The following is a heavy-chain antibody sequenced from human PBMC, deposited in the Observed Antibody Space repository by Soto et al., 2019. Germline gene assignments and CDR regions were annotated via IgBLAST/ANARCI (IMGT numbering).Heavy chain of an antibody. D-gene: IGHD1-26*01. CDR3: AKLGPSYYYGMDV. J-gene: IGHJ6*02. V-gene: IGHV3-23*01. Sequence: HPGGSLRLSCAASGLDFSSEVMCWVRQAPGKGLEWVSSISGSGRTIYHADSMRGRFAISRDNSKNSLYLQLNNLRVDDTAVYYCAKLGPSYYYGMDVWGQGTTVTVSS. CDR2: ISGSGRTI. CDR1: GLDFSSEV.